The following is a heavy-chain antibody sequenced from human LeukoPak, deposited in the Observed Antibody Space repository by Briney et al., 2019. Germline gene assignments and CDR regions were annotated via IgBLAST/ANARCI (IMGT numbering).Heavy chain of an antibody. CDR1: GYTLTELS. V-gene: IGHV1-24*01. CDR2: FDPEDGET. CDR3: ARVANIMYDFWSGYMGAFDI. J-gene: IGHJ3*02. Sequence: GASVKVSCKVSGYTLTELSMHWVRQAPGKGLEWMGGFDPEDGETFYAQKFQGRVTMTEDTSTDTAYMELSSLRSEDTAVYYCARVANIMYDFWSGYMGAFDIWGQGTMVTVSS. D-gene: IGHD3/OR15-3a*01.